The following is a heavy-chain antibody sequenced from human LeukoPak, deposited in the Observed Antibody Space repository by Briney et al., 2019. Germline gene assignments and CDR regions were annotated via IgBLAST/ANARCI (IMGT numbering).Heavy chain of an antibody. J-gene: IGHJ4*02. D-gene: IGHD2-21*02. Sequence: GGSLRLSCAASGFTFSSYSMKWVRQAPGKGLEWVSSISSSSSYIYYADSVKGRFTISRDNAKNSLYLQMNSLRAEDTAVYYCARDQLRCGGDCYSYYFDYWGQGTLVTVSS. CDR1: GFTFSSYS. V-gene: IGHV3-21*01. CDR2: ISSSSSYI. CDR3: ARDQLRCGGDCYSYYFDY.